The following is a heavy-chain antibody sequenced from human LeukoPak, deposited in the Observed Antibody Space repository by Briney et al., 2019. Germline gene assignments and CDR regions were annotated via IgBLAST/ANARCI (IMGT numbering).Heavy chain of an antibody. Sequence: GGSLRLSCAASGFTFSSYWMHWVRQAPGKGLVWVSRINSDGSSTSCADSVKGRFTISRDNAKNTLYLQMNSLRAEDTAVYYCARDLVVTAGYYYYGMDVWGQGTTVTVSS. CDR3: ARDLVVTAGYYYYGMDV. CDR1: GFTFSSYW. CDR2: INSDGSST. V-gene: IGHV3-74*01. J-gene: IGHJ6*02. D-gene: IGHD4-23*01.